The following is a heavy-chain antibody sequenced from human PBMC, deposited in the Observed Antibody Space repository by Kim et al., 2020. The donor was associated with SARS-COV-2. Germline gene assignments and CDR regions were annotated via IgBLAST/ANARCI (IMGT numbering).Heavy chain of an antibody. D-gene: IGHD6-13*01. J-gene: IGHJ1*01. CDR1: GFTFSSYA. CDR3: AKDSVSSSWYSEYFQH. CDR2: ISGSGGST. V-gene: IGHV3-23*01. Sequence: GGSLRLSCAASGFTFSSYAMSWVRQAPGKGLEWVSAISGSGGSTYYADSVKGRFTISRDNSKNTLYLQMNSLRAEDTAVYYCAKDSVSSSWYSEYFQHWGQGTLVTVSS.